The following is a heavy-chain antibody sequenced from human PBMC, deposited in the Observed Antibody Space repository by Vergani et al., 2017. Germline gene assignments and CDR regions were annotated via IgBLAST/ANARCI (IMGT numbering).Heavy chain of an antibody. D-gene: IGHD3-10*01. V-gene: IGHV4-30-4*08. CDR2: MYYSGST. CDR1: GGPISSGDYY. J-gene: IGHJ4*02. Sequence: QVQLQESGPGLVKPSQTLSLTCTVPGGPISSGDYYWSSIRQPPGKGLGLIWYMYYSGSTYYNPSLKSRVTISVDTSKNQFSLKLSSVTAADTAVYYCARLYYYGSGSYGNRPYYFDYWGQGTLVTVSS. CDR3: ARLYYYGSGSYGNRPYYFDY.